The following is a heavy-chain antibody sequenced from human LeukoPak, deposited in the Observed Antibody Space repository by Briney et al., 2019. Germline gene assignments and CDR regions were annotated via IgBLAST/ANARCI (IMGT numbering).Heavy chain of an antibody. J-gene: IGHJ3*02. V-gene: IGHV3-30*03. CDR1: GFTFSSYG. Sequence: GSLRLSCAASGFTFSSYGMHWVRQAPGKGLEWVAVISYDGSNKYYADSVKGRFTISRDNSKNTLYLQMNSLRAEDTAVYYCKVVVITTSYDAFDIWGQGTMVTVSS. CDR3: KVVVITTSYDAFDI. D-gene: IGHD3-22*01. CDR2: ISYDGSNK.